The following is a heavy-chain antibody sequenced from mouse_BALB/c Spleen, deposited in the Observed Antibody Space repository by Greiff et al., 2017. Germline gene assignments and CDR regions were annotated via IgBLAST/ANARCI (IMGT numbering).Heavy chain of an antibody. CDR3: VRHPLYYDSVFAY. CDR2: IRSKSNNYAT. V-gene: IGHV10-1*02. CDR1: GFTFNTYA. Sequence: EVQLVESGGGLVQPKGSLKLSCAASGFTFNTYAMNWVRQAPGKGLEWVARIRSKSNNYATYYADSVKDRFTISRDDSQSMLYLQMNNLKTEDTAMYYCVRHPLYYDSVFAYWGQGTLVTVSA. J-gene: IGHJ3*01. D-gene: IGHD2-4*01.